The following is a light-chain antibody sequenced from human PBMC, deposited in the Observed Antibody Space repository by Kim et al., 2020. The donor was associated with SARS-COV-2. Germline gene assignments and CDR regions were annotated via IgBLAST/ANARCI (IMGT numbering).Light chain of an antibody. CDR2: WAS. CDR1: QSVLDTSNNQIY. CDR3: QQYYSSPFA. Sequence: IAVIQSPDSLAVSLGERATINCRSSQSVLDTSNNQIYLAWYQQRPGQPPKVLISWASVRESGVPDRISGSESGTDFTLTISSVQAEDVALYYCQQYYSSPFAFGQGTKLEI. J-gene: IGKJ2*01. V-gene: IGKV4-1*01.